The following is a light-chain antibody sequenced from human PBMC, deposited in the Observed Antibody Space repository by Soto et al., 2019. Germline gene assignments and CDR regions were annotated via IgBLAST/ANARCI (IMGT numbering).Light chain of an antibody. CDR2: SAS. CDR3: QQLSRDPRT. CDR1: QALSNY. Sequence: DLQLSQSPSVLSASLGDTATIXXRASQALSNYVAWYQQKPGKAPDIXIYSASTLQRGGPSRFSGSGSETEFSLTIRALQPEDFATYYCQQLSRDPRTFGGGTKVDIK. J-gene: IGKJ4*01. V-gene: IGKV1-9*01.